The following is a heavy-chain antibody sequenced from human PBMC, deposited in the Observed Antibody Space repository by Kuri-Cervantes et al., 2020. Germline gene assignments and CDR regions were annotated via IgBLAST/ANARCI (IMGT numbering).Heavy chain of an antibody. V-gene: IGHV3-30*18. J-gene: IGHJ6*02. CDR1: GLTLSSFG. D-gene: IGHD3-10*01. Sequence: PTCAASGLTLSSFGMHSVRQAPGKGLEWVAVISYDGSNKYNADSVKGRFTIPRDNSKNTLYLQMTSLRAVDTAVYYCAKDGGYYYGSGTPPRPSTYYYYGMDVWGQGTTVTVSS. CDR3: AKDGGYYYGSGTPPRPSTYYYYGMDV. CDR2: ISYDGSNK.